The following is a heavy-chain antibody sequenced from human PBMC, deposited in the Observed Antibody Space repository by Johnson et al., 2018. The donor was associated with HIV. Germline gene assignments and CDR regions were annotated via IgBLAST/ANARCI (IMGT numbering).Heavy chain of an antibody. CDR2: ISSAGST. V-gene: IGHV3-66*01. Sequence: VQLVESGGGLVQPGGSLRLSCAASGLIFCNYGMHWVRQAPGKRLEWVSIISSAGSTYYADSVKGRFTLSRDNSKNTLYLQMNSLRAEDTAVYYCVRGLDIWGQGTDVTVSS. CDR1: GLIFCNYG. CDR3: VRGLDI. J-gene: IGHJ3*02.